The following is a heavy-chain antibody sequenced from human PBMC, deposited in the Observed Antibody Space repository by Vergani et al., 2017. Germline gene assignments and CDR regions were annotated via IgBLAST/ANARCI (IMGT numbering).Heavy chain of an antibody. CDR1: GGSITYGAFY. V-gene: IGHV4-39*07. CDR3: ASQDDHNGNPCAFDI. J-gene: IGHJ3*02. D-gene: IGHD4-23*01. CDR2: IYYSENK. Sequence: QLQLQESGPGLVKPSETLSLTCTVSGGSITYGAFYWGWIRQSPGKGLEWIGSIYYSENKFYNPSLESRVTLSRDTTKNQFSLKLSAVTAADTAVYYCASQDDHNGNPCAFDIWLQGTKVTVSS.